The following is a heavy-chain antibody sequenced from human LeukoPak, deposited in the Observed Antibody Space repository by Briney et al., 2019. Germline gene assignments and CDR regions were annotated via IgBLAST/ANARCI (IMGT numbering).Heavy chain of an antibody. CDR1: GYTFTGYY. Sequence: GASVKVSCKASGYTFTGYYMHWVRQAPGQGLEWMGWTNPNSGGTNYAQKFQGRVTMTRDTSISTAYMELSRLRSDDTAVYYCARDAAWVAVAGSDYWGQGTLVTVSS. CDR2: TNPNSGGT. D-gene: IGHD6-19*01. CDR3: ARDAAWVAVAGSDY. J-gene: IGHJ4*02. V-gene: IGHV1-2*02.